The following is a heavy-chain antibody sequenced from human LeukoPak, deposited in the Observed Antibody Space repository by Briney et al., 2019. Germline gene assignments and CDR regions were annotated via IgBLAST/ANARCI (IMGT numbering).Heavy chain of an antibody. CDR3: ARDADYGGTLDY. J-gene: IGHJ4*02. CDR2: IYSGGST. CDR1: GFTVSSNY. V-gene: IGHV3-66*01. Sequence: GGSLRLSWAASGFTVSSNYMSWVRQAPGKGLEWVSVIYSGGSTYYADSVKGRFTISRDNSKNTLYLQMNSLRAEDTAVYYCARDADYGGTLDYWGQGTLVTVSS. D-gene: IGHD4-23*01.